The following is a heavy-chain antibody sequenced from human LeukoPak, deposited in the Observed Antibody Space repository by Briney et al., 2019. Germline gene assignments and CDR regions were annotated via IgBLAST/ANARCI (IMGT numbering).Heavy chain of an antibody. CDR3: AREAYYYDSSGYYGRYFDY. J-gene: IGHJ4*02. V-gene: IGHV4-59*01. Sequence: PSETPSLTCTVSGGSISSYYWSCIRQPPGKGLEWIGYIYYSGSTNYNPSLKSRVTISVDTSKNQFSLKLSSVTAADTAVYYCAREAYYYDSSGYYGRYFDYWGQGTLVTVSS. CDR1: GGSISSYY. CDR2: IYYSGST. D-gene: IGHD3-22*01.